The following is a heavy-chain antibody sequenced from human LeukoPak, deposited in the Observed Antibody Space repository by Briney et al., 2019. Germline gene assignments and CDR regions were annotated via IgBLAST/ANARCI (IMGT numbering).Heavy chain of an antibody. J-gene: IGHJ2*01. CDR2: ISSSSSYI. V-gene: IGHV3-21*01. CDR1: GFTFSSYW. CDR3: ARGIAVAGTEPLQNYWYFDL. D-gene: IGHD6-19*01. Sequence: GGSLRLSCAASGFTFSSYWMSWVRQAPGKGLEWVSSISSSSSYIYYADSVKGRFTISRDNAKNSLYLQMNSLRAEDTAVYYCARGIAVAGTEPLQNYWYFDLWGRGTLVTVSS.